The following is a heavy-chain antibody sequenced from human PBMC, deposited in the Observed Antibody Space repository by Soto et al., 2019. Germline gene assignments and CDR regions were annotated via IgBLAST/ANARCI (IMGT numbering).Heavy chain of an antibody. Sequence: QVQLQESGPGLVKPSETLSLTCAVSGGSISPHYWSWIRQSPGKGLEWIGYVYYTGSTDYNPSLKSRVSISVDTYKNQFALKLSSVTAADTAVYYCARAMDSFSSGYYWGADVDYWGQGALVTVSS. J-gene: IGHJ4*02. CDR2: VYYTGST. CDR1: GGSISPHY. V-gene: IGHV4-59*11. CDR3: ARAMDSFSSGYYWGADVDY. D-gene: IGHD3-22*01.